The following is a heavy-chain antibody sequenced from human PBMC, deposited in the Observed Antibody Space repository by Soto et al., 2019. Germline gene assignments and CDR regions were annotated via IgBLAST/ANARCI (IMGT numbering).Heavy chain of an antibody. CDR1: GDNFNTFD. CDR2: MNPNSGNT. J-gene: IGHJ4*02. Sequence: ASVKVSCKASGDNFNTFDIYWVRQATGHGLEWMGWMNPNSGNTGYAQELRGRVTMTRNTSNTTAYMELTSLTSDDTGVYYCAGGNFSYWGQATLVTVSS. V-gene: IGHV1-8*02. CDR3: AGGNFSY.